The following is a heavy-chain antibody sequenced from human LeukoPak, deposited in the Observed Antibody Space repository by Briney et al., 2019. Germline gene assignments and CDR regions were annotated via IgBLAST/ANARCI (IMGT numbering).Heavy chain of an antibody. CDR3: AKAPLRYFDWFRGYFDY. Sequence: GGSLRLSCAASGLTFSSYAMSWVRQAPGKGLEGVSGSSGSGGSTYYADSVKGRFTISRDNSKNPLYLQMNSLRAEDTAVYYCAKAPLRYFDWFRGYFDYWGQGTLVTVSS. J-gene: IGHJ4*02. D-gene: IGHD3-9*01. V-gene: IGHV3-23*01. CDR1: GLTFSSYA. CDR2: SSGSGGST.